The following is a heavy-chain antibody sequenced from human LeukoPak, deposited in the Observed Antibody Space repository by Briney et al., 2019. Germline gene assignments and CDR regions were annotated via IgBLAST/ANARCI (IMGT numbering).Heavy chain of an antibody. D-gene: IGHD4-23*01. J-gene: IGHJ5*02. CDR2: IIGRGGSS. Sequence: GGSPRLSCAASGFTFNNFALSWVRQAPEKGLEWVSTIIGRGGSSSHVASVKGRFTISRDNSNNTLYLHMSSLRADDTAVYYCSKKPGPDVGNPFTSWGLGMLVTVSS. CDR3: SKKPGPDVGNPFTS. CDR1: GFTFNNFA. V-gene: IGHV3-23*01.